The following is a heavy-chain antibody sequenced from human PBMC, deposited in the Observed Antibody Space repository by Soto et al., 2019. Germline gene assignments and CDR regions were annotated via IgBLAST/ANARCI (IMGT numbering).Heavy chain of an antibody. CDR2: INPNGGDT. CDR3: ARGFLEWPLDY. CDR1: GYMFTYYH. D-gene: IGHD3-3*01. J-gene: IGHJ4*02. Sequence: ASVNVSCKASGYMFTYYHVHWVRQAPGQGLEWMGIINPNGGDTRYAQKFQGRVTMTRDTSTSTVYMEVSSLRSEDTAVYYCARGFLEWPLDYWGQGTLVTVSS. V-gene: IGHV1-46*01.